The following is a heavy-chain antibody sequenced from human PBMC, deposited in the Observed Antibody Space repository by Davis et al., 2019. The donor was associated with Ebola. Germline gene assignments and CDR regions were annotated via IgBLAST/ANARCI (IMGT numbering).Heavy chain of an antibody. Sequence: PGGSLRLSCAVYGGSFSGYYWSWIRQPPGKGLEWIGSIYYSGSTYYTPSLKSRVTISVDTSKNQFSLRLSSVTAADTAVYYCASLIRNYYYYMDVWGKGTTVTVSS. J-gene: IGHJ6*03. D-gene: IGHD1-14*01. CDR1: GGSFSGYY. CDR3: ASLIRNYYYYMDV. CDR2: IYYSGST. V-gene: IGHV4-34*01.